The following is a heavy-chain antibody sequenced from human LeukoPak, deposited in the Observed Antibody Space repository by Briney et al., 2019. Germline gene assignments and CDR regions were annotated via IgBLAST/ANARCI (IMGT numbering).Heavy chain of an antibody. J-gene: IGHJ5*02. Sequence: PGGSLRLSCAASGFTFSSYAMSWVRQAPGKGLEWVSAISGSGGSTYYADSVKGRFTISRDNSKNTLYLQMNSLRAEDTAVYYCARDRDSSGWYDWFDPWGQGTLVTVSS. D-gene: IGHD6-19*01. CDR2: ISGSGGST. V-gene: IGHV3-23*01. CDR1: GFTFSSYA. CDR3: ARDRDSSGWYDWFDP.